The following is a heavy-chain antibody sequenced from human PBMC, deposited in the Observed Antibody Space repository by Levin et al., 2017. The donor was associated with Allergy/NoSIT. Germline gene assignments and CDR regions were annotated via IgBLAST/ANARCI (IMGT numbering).Heavy chain of an antibody. CDR2: VYYSGTT. CDR3: ARHRAHSDYMDV. J-gene: IGHJ6*03. D-gene: IGHD2-21*01. CDR1: GGSISDSDYY. Sequence: SETLSLTCTVSGGSISDSDYYWGWIRQPPGGGLEWIGIVYYSGTTYSNPSLRSRLTISVDTSKNQFSLRLSFLTVADTAWYHCARHRAHSDYMDVWGKGTTVTVSS. V-gene: IGHV4-39*01.